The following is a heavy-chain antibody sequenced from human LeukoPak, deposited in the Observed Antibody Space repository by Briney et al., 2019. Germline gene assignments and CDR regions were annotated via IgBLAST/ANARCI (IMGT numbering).Heavy chain of an antibody. CDR2: MYYSGST. V-gene: IGHV4-30-4*01. Sequence: PSETRSLTCTVSGGSLSSGDYYWSWIRQPPGKGLEWMAYMYYSGSTYYNPSLKSRVTMSADTSKNQLSLKLSSVTAADTAVYYCARPYYYDSRIDPWGQGILVTVSS. J-gene: IGHJ5*02. D-gene: IGHD3-22*01. CDR1: GGSLSSGDYY. CDR3: ARPYYYDSRIDP.